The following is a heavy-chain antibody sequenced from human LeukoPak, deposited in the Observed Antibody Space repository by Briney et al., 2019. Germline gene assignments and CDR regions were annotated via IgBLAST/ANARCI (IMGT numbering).Heavy chain of an antibody. V-gene: IGHV1-69*02. D-gene: IGHD6-19*01. Sequence: SVKVSCKASGGTFSSYTISWVRQAPGQGLEWMGRIIPILGIANYAQKFQGRVTITADKSTSTAYMELSNLRSEDTAVYYCARVSDSGWSTGYYFDYWGQGTLVTVSS. CDR3: ARVSDSGWSTGYYFDY. J-gene: IGHJ4*02. CDR1: GGTFSSYT. CDR2: IIPILGIA.